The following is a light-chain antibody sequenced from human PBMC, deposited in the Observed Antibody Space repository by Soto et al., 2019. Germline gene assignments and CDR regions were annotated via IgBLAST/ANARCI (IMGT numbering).Light chain of an antibody. J-gene: IGKJ1*01. Sequence: DIQRTQSPSTLSASVGDRVTITCRASQSISVWLAWFQQKPGNAPKLLIYKSSTLESGVPSRFSGSGSGTEFTLTISSLQPDDSATYYCQQYNNRWTFGQGTKVEI. V-gene: IGKV1-5*03. CDR1: QSISVW. CDR2: KSS. CDR3: QQYNNRWT.